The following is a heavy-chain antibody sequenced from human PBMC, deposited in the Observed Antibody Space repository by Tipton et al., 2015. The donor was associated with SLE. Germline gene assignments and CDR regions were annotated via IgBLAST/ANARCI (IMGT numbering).Heavy chain of an antibody. D-gene: IGHD3-22*01. V-gene: IGHV3-74*01. J-gene: IGHJ3*02. CDR1: GFTISTYW. CDR2: ISSDGSSI. CDR3: ARAKGIDYDSFDAFDI. Sequence: SLRLSCAASGFTISTYWMHWVRQVEGKGLVWVSRISSDGSSINYADSVKGRFTISRDNANNTLYLQMNGLRAEDAAVYYCARAKGIDYDSFDAFDIWGQGTMVTVSS.